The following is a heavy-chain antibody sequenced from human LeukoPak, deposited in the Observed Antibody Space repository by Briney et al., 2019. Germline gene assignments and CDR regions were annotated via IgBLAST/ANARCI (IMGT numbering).Heavy chain of an antibody. CDR2: IYYSGST. Sequence: SETLSLTCAVYGGSFSSYYWGWIRQPPGKGLEWIGSIYYSGSTYYNPSLKSRVTISVDTSKNQFSLKLSSVTAADTAVYFCATGGVHYYDTSADYWGQGTLVTVSS. CDR1: GGSFSSYY. J-gene: IGHJ4*02. V-gene: IGHV4-34*01. D-gene: IGHD3-22*01. CDR3: ATGGVHYYDTSADY.